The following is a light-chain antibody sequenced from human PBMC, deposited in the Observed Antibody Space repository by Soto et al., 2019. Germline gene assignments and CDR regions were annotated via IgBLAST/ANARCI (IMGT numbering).Light chain of an antibody. CDR1: QSISSW. V-gene: IGKV1-5*01. Sequence: DIQMTQSPSTLSASVGDRVTITCRASQSISSWLAWYQQKPGKAPKLLIYDASSLESGVPSRYSGSGSGTEFTLTISSLQPDDFATYYCQQYNSYSLTFGGGTKVEIK. J-gene: IGKJ4*01. CDR3: QQYNSYSLT. CDR2: DAS.